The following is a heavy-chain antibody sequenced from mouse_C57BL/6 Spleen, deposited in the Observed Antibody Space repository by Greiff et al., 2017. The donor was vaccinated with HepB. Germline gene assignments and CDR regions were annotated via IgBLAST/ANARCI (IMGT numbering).Heavy chain of an antibody. CDR1: GYTFTNYW. D-gene: IGHD2-4*01. Sequence: QVQLQQSGAELVRPGTSVKMSCKASGYTFTNYWIGWAKQRPGHGLERIGDIYPGGGYTNYNEKLKGKATLTADKSSSTAYMQFSSLTSEDSAIYYCARYDYDSYAMDYWGQGTSVTVSS. J-gene: IGHJ4*01. V-gene: IGHV1-63*01. CDR2: IYPGGGYT. CDR3: ARYDYDSYAMDY.